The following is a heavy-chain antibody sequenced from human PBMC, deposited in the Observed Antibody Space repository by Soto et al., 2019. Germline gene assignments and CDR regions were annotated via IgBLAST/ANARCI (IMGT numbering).Heavy chain of an antibody. J-gene: IGHJ4*02. CDR1: GGSISSHY. V-gene: IGHV4-59*11. CDR3: ASAIVGATMDFDY. CDR2: IYYSGST. D-gene: IGHD1-26*01. Sequence: QVQLQESGPGLVKPSETLSLTCTVSGGSISSHYWSWIRQPPGKGLEWIGYIYYSGSTNYNPSLRSRVTISVDTSKNQFSLKLSSVTAADTAVYYCASAIVGATMDFDYWGPGTLVTVSS.